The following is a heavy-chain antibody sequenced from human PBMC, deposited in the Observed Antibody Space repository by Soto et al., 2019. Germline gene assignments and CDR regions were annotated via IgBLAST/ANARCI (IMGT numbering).Heavy chain of an antibody. J-gene: IGHJ4*02. D-gene: IGHD6-6*01. CDR2: IYYSGST. CDR3: ARSLSYSSSPFDC. Sequence: PSETLSLTCTVSGGSISSGGYYWSWIRQHPGKGLEWIGYIYYSGSTYYNPSLKSRVTISVDTSKNQFSLKLSSVTAADTAVYYCARSLSYSSSPFDCWGQGTLVTVS. CDR1: GGSISSGGYY. V-gene: IGHV4-31*03.